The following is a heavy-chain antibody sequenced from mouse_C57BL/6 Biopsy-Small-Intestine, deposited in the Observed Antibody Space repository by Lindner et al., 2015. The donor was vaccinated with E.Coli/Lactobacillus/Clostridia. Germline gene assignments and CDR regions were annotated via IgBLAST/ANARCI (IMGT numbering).Heavy chain of an antibody. CDR1: GYTFTDYY. Sequence: VQLQESGPELVKPGDSVKMSCKASGYTFTDYYIDWVKQSHGKSLEWIGYIYPYNGGISYNQKFKDKATLTMDKSSNTAYLEFHSLTSEDSAVYYCAREDKYDGFFDVWGAGTTVTVSS. CDR2: IYPYNGGI. J-gene: IGHJ1*01. CDR3: AREDKYDGFFDV. D-gene: IGHD2-10*02. V-gene: IGHV1-34*02.